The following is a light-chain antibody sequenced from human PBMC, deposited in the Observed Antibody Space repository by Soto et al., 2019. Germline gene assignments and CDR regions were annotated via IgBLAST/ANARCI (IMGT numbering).Light chain of an antibody. CDR3: QTWGTGFQV. Sequence: QSVLTQSPSASASLGASVKLTCTLSSGHSSYAIAWHQKQPGKGLRYLMDLNNDGSHSKGDGIPDRFSGSSSGAERYLIISSLQSEDEADYYCQTWGTGFQVFGGGTQLTVL. V-gene: IGLV4-69*01. CDR1: SGHSSYA. CDR2: LNNDGSH. J-gene: IGLJ7*01.